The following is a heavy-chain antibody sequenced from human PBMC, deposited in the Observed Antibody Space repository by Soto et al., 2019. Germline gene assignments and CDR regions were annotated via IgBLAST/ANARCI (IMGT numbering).Heavy chain of an antibody. V-gene: IGHV3-30-3*01. J-gene: IGHJ4*02. CDR2: ISYDGSNK. CDR3: ARDGRIVGATFDY. D-gene: IGHD1-26*01. CDR1: GFTFSSYA. Sequence: QVQLVESGGGVVQPGRSLRLSCAASGFTFSSYAMHWVRQAPGKGLEWVAVISYDGSNKYYADSVKGRFTISRDNSKNTLYLQMNSLRAEDTAVYYCARDGRIVGATFDYWGQGTLVTVSS.